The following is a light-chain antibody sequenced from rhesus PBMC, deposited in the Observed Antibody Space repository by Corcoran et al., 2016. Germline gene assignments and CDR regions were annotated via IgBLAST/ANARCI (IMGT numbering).Light chain of an antibody. CDR1: QGINKE. J-gene: IGKJ4*01. V-gene: IGKV1-94*01. CDR3: LQDYTTPLT. CDR2: AAS. Sequence: DIQMTQSPSSLSASVGDRVTVTCRASQGINKELSWYQQEPVKAPTLRISAASRLQTGDSSRFSVSGSGTDDTLTISSLQPEDVATYCCLQDYTTPLTFGGGTKVEIK.